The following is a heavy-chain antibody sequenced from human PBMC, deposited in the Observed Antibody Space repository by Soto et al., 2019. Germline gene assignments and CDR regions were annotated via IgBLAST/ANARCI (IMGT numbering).Heavy chain of an antibody. Sequence: EVQLVESGGGLVKPGGSLRLSCAASGFTFSSYSMNWVRQAPGKGLEWVSSISSSSSYIYYADSVKGRCTISRDNAKNSLYLQMNSLRAEDTAVYYCARGYHYYDSSGYDKWDAFDIWGQGTMVTVSS. CDR2: ISSSSSYI. J-gene: IGHJ3*02. CDR1: GFTFSSYS. V-gene: IGHV3-21*01. D-gene: IGHD3-22*01. CDR3: ARGYHYYDSSGYDKWDAFDI.